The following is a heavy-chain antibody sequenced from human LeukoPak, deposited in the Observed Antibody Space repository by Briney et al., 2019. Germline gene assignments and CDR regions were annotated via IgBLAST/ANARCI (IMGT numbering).Heavy chain of an antibody. CDR3: ARDSGTTGEVKFDP. CDR1: GGSIHSY. D-gene: IGHD3-10*01. CDR2: ISGSGTI. J-gene: IGHJ5*02. Sequence: SETLSLTCTVSGGSIHSYWSWIRQPAGKGLEWIGRISGSGTITYNPTLQSRLTISIDTSKNQFSLKLMSVTAADTAVYYCARDSGTTGEVKFDPWGQGTLVTVSS. V-gene: IGHV4-4*07.